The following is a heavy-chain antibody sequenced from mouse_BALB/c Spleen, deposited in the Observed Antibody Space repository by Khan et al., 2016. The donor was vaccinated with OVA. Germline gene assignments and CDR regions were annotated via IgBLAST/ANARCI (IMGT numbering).Heavy chain of an antibody. V-gene: IGHV2-6*02. Sequence: QVQLKQSGPGLVAPSQSLSITCTVSGFSLTSYGIHWVRQPPGKGLEWLVVIWSDGSTNYNSVLKSRLSISKDNSKSQVFLKMNSLHTDDTANYYCARWFDGYSSLYAMDYWGQGTSVTVSS. CDR2: IWSDGST. CDR3: ARWFDGYSSLYAMDY. J-gene: IGHJ4*01. D-gene: IGHD2-3*01. CDR1: GFSLTSYG.